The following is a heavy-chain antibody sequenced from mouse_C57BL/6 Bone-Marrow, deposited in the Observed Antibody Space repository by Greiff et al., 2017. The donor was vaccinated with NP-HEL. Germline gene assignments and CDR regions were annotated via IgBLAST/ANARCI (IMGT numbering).Heavy chain of an antibody. V-gene: IGHV1-61*01. CDR1: GYTFTNYW. CDR3: ARYGIYLSLFDF. Sequence: VQLQQPGAELVRPGSSVKLSCKASGYTFTNYWLDWVNQRPGHGLEWIGNIFPSDSETHYNQKFKDKATLTVDISSNTAYLQLSSLTSEDSAVYYCARYGIYLSLFDFWGQGTTLTVSS. D-gene: IGHD2-1*01. J-gene: IGHJ2*01. CDR2: IFPSDSET.